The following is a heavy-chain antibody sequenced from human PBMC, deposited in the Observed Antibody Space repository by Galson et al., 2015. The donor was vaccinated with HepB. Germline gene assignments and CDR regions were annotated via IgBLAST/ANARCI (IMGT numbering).Heavy chain of an antibody. CDR1: GFTFSSYW. V-gene: IGHV3-7*03. CDR2: IKQDGSEK. CDR3: ARDRGSSGYYYRRYY. J-gene: IGHJ4*02. D-gene: IGHD3-22*01. Sequence: SLRLSCAASGFTFSSYWMSWVRQAPGKGLEWVANIKQDGSEKYYVDSVKGRFTISRDNAKNSLYLQMNSLRAEDTAVYYCARDRGSSGYYYRRYYWGQGTLVTVSS.